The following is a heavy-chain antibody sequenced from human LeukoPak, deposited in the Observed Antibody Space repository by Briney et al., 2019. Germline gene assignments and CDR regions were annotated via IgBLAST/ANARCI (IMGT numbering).Heavy chain of an antibody. J-gene: IGHJ6*02. D-gene: IGHD3-10*01. Sequence: PGGSLRLSCAASGFTFSSNSMNWVRQAPGKGLEWVSYISSTGGTIYYADSMKGRFTISRDNAKNSLYLQMNSLRVEDTAVYYCARGYYGRYYYYGMDVWGQGTTVTVSS. CDR3: ARGYYGRYYYYGMDV. V-gene: IGHV3-48*04. CDR1: GFTFSSNS. CDR2: ISSTGGTI.